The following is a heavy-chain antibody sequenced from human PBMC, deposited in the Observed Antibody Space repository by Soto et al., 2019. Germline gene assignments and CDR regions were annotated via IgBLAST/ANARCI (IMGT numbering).Heavy chain of an antibody. D-gene: IGHD2-15*01. J-gene: IGHJ6*02. CDR1: GFSLSTSGVG. Sequence: QITLKESGPTLVKPTQTLTLTCTFSGFSLSTSGVGVSWIRQPPGKALEWLALIYWDEDKRYSPFLKSRLTITKDTSTNEVVLTMINMDPVDTGTYYCAHKGGRGAAMDVWGQGTTVTVSS. V-gene: IGHV2-5*02. CDR2: IYWDEDK. CDR3: AHKGGRGAAMDV.